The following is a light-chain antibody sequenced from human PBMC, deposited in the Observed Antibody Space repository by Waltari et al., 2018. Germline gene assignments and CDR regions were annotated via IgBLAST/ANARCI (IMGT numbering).Light chain of an antibody. Sequence: QSVLTQPPSASGAPGQRVTISCSGSSSNVGNNVVNWYQQIPGTAPKLLINRNDHRPSGVPDRFSGSKSGTSDYLAISGLQSEDEGDYYCASWDDSPNGRWVFGGGTKLTVL. CDR3: ASWDDSPNGRWV. J-gene: IGLJ3*02. CDR1: SSNVGNNV. V-gene: IGLV1-44*01. CDR2: RND.